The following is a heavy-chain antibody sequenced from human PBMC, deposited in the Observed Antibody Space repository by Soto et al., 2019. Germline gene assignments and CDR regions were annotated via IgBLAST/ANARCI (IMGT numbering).Heavy chain of an antibody. CDR3: AKDRPARQVLLWFGPPPPYGMDV. Sequence: PGGSLRLSCAASGVTFSSYGMHWVRQAPGKGLEWVAVISYDGSNKYYADSVKGRFTISRDNSKNTLYLQLNSLRAEDTAVYYCAKDRPARQVLLWFGPPPPYGMDVWGQGTTVTVSS. V-gene: IGHV3-30*18. J-gene: IGHJ6*02. CDR2: ISYDGSNK. D-gene: IGHD3-10*01. CDR1: GVTFSSYG.